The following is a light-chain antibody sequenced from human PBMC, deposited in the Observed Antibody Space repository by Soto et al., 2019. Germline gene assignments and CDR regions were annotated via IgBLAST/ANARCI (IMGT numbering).Light chain of an antibody. CDR3: QSFDSNNWV. CDR1: SGTIASNY. J-gene: IGLJ3*02. Sequence: NFMLTQPHSVSESPGKTVTISCTGSSGTIASNYVQWYQQRPGSGPSTVIYEDDQRPSGVPDRFSGSIDIASNSASLTISGLHTEDEAVYYCQSFDSNNWVFGGGTKLTVL. CDR2: EDD. V-gene: IGLV6-57*02.